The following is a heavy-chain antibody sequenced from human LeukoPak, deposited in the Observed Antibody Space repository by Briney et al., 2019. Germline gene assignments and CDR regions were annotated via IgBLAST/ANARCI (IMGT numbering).Heavy chain of an antibody. D-gene: IGHD3-3*01. V-gene: IGHV1-69*05. CDR2: IIPIFGTA. J-gene: IGHJ5*02. CDR3: ARGGYDFWSGPNWFDP. CDR1: GGTFSSYA. Sequence: SVKVSCKASGGTFSSYAISWVRQAPGQGLEWVGRIIPIFGTANYAQKFQGRVTITTDESTSTAYMELSSLRSEDTAVYYCARGGYDFWSGPNWFDPWGQGTLVTVSS.